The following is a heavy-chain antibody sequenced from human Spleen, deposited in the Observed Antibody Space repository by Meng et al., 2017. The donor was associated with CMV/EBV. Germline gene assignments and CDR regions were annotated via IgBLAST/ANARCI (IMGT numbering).Heavy chain of an antibody. CDR3: ARGGSSWYSGWFDP. D-gene: IGHD6-13*01. CDR2: ISGYNAST. CDR1: GYTFTNYG. V-gene: IGHV1-18*01. Sequence: ASVKVSCKASGYTFTNYGIYWVRQAPGQGLEWMGWISGYNASTNYAQKLQGRLTMTTDTSTSTAYMELRSLRSDDTAVYYCARGGSSWYSGWFDPWGQGTLVTVSS. J-gene: IGHJ5*02.